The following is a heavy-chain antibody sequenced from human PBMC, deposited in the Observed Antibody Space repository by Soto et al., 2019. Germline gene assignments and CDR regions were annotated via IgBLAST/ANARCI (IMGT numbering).Heavy chain of an antibody. CDR1: GFTFSSYW. CDR3: ARDESYDILTGYYTPQRFDY. Sequence: GGSLRLSCAVSGFTFSSYWMSWVRQAPGKGLEWLANIKHDGSEKYYVDSVKGRFTISRDNAKNSLYLQMNSLRAEDTAVYYCARDESYDILTGYYTPQRFDYWGEGSLVTVSS. J-gene: IGHJ4*02. D-gene: IGHD3-9*01. V-gene: IGHV3-7*01. CDR2: IKHDGSEK.